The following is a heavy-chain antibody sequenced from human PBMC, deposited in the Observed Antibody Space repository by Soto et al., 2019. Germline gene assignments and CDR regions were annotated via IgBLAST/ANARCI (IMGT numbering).Heavy chain of an antibody. D-gene: IGHD3-3*02. CDR1: GFNISSNF. J-gene: IGHJ4*02. CDR3: ARGIGRPPGE. CDR2: IFSGGDT. Sequence: DVQVVESGGGLVQPGGSLRLSCVGSGFNISSNFINWVRQAPGRGLEWVSVIFSGGDTYYVDSVKGRFTISRDSSKNTVYLQMNSLRVEDTALYYCARGIGRPPGEWGQGTLVTVSS. V-gene: IGHV3-66*01.